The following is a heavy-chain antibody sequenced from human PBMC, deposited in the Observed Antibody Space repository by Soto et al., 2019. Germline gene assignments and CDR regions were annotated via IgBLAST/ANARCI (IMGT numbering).Heavy chain of an antibody. CDR2: ISGSGGST. CDR1: GFTFSSYA. CDR3: AKDPGVAVAATEAFDI. Sequence: EVQLLESGGGLVQPGGSLRLSCAASGFTFSSYAMSWVRQAPGKGLEWVSAISGSGGSTYYADSVKGRFTISRDNSKNTLYLQMNSLRAEDTAVYYCAKDPGVAVAATEAFDIWGQGTMVTVSS. J-gene: IGHJ3*02. D-gene: IGHD6-19*01. V-gene: IGHV3-23*01.